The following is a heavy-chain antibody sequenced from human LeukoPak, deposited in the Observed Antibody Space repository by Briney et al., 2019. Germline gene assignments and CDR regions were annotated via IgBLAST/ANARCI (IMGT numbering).Heavy chain of an antibody. CDR3: ARGTVDYYGSGRPSYYFDY. Sequence: ASVKVSCKASGYTFTSYGISWVRQAPGQGLEWMGWISAYNGNTNYAQKLQGRVTMTTDTSTSTAYMELRSLRSDDTAVYYCARGTVDYYGSGRPSYYFDYWGQGTLVTVSS. CDR2: ISAYNGNT. V-gene: IGHV1-18*01. D-gene: IGHD3-10*01. J-gene: IGHJ4*02. CDR1: GYTFTSYG.